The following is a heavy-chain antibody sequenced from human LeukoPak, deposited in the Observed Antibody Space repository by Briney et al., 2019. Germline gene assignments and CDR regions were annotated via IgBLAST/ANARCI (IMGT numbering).Heavy chain of an antibody. J-gene: IGHJ3*02. CDR3: ARRVSLYAAFDI. V-gene: IGHV4-59*08. Sequence: SETLSLTCTVSGVSIFSSYWTWVRQPPGKGLEWIGYVHYSGSTNYNPSLKSRVTISVDTSKSQFSLNLNSVTAADTAVYYCARRVSLYAAFDIWGLGTLVTVSS. D-gene: IGHD3-16*02. CDR2: VHYSGST. CDR1: GVSIFSSY.